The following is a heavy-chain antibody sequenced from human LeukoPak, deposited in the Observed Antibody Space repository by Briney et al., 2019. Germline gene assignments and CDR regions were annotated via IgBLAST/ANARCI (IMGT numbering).Heavy chain of an antibody. V-gene: IGHV3-64*01. D-gene: IGHD2-2*01. CDR2: ISSNGGST. Sequence: GGSLRLSCAASGFTFSSYAMHWVRQAPGKGLEYVSAISSNGGSTNYDNSVKGRFIISRDNSKNKLYLQMGSLRAEDMGVYYWARGALGYCSSTSCFATQFGAWGQGTLVTVSS. J-gene: IGHJ5*02. CDR3: ARGALGYCSSTSCFATQFGA. CDR1: GFTFSSYA.